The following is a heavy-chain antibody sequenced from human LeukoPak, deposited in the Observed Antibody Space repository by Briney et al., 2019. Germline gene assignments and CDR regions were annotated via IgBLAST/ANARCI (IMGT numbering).Heavy chain of an antibody. V-gene: IGHV1-24*01. CDR1: GYTLTELS. D-gene: IGHD3-22*01. J-gene: IGHJ3*01. Sequence: ASVKVSCKVSGYTLTELSMHWVRQAPGKGLEWMGGFDPEDGETIYAQKFQGRVTMTEDTSTDTAYMELSSLRSEDTAVYYCTTDLYYYDSSGYPDDAFDVWGQGTMVTVSS. CDR2: FDPEDGET. CDR3: TTDLYYYDSSGYPDDAFDV.